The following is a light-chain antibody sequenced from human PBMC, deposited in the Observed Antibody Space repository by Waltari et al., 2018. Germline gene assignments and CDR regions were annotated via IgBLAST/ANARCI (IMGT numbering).Light chain of an antibody. J-gene: IGLJ3*02. CDR1: TRAVTRGPQ. Sequence: QTVVTQEPSLTVSPGGTVHPTCASSTRAVTRGPQSNCFQQKPGQAPRALIYDTSNKPSWTPARFSGSLLGGRAALTLSVVQPEDEADYYCLLHYGGAQPWVFGGGTKLTVL. CDR3: LLHYGGAQPWV. V-gene: IGLV7-43*01. CDR2: DTS.